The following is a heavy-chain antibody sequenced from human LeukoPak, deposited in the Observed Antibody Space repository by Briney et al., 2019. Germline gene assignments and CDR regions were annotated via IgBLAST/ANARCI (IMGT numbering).Heavy chain of an antibody. J-gene: IGHJ6*02. V-gene: IGHV3-48*03. Sequence: GVSLRLSCAASTFTFSSYEMNWVRQAPGKGLEWVSYISSSGSTIYYADSVKGRFTISRDNAKNSLYLQMNSLRAEDTAVYYCARTYSSSWYPYYYYGMDVWGQGTTVTVSS. D-gene: IGHD6-13*01. CDR2: ISSSGSTI. CDR3: ARTYSSSWYPYYYYGMDV. CDR1: TFTFSSYE.